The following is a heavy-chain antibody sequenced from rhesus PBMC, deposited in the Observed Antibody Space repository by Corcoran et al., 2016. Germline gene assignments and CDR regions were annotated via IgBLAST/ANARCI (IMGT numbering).Heavy chain of an antibody. CDR3: ARPYSGSYYRFDV. Sequence: QVQLQESGPGLVKPSETLSLTCAVSGGSISDDYYWRWIPQPPGEGLEWLGYIYGRGGGTNYNPSLQNLVTISIDMSKAQCSLRLNSVTAADTAMYYCARPYSGSYYRFDVWGAGVLVTVSS. J-gene: IGHJ5-1*01. CDR2: IYGRGGGT. D-gene: IGHD3-16*01. V-gene: IGHV4-106*01. CDR1: GGSISDDYY.